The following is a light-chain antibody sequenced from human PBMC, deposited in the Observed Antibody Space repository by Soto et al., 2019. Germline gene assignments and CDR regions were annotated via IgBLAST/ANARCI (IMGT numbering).Light chain of an antibody. CDR2: AAS. CDR3: QQSYSTHT. Sequence: DIQMTQSPSSLSASVGDRVTITCRASQSISSYLNWYQQKPGKAPELPIYAASSLQSGVPSRVSGSVSGTDFTLTISRLQPRHFATYYSQQSYSTHTFGQGTKLEIK. CDR1: QSISSY. V-gene: IGKV1-39*01. J-gene: IGKJ2*01.